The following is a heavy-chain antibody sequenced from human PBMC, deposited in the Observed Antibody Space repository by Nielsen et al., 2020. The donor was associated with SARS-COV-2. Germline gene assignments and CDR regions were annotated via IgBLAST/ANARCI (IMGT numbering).Heavy chain of an antibody. V-gene: IGHV4-59*01. CDR3: ARDRLFNYPLDY. CDR2: IYYSGST. CDR1: GGSISSYY. J-gene: IGHJ4*02. Sequence: SETLSLTCTVSGGSISSYYWSWIRQPPGKGLEWIGYIYYSGSTNYNPSLKSRVTIPVDTSKNQFSLKLSSVTAADTAVYYCARDRLFNYPLDYWGQGTLVTVSS. D-gene: IGHD3-22*01.